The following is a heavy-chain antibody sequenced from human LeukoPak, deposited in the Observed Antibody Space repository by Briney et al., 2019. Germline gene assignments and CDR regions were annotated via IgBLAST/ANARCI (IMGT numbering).Heavy chain of an antibody. CDR2: IWYDGSNK. V-gene: IGHV3-33*01. CDR1: GFTFSSYG. D-gene: IGHD6-13*01. Sequence: GGSLRLSCAASGFTFSSYGMHWVRQAPGKGLEWVAVIWYDGSNKYYADSVKGRFTISRDNSKNTLYLQMNSLRGEDTAVYYCARDSFLYSSSWFVSWGAFDIWGQGTMVTVSS. J-gene: IGHJ3*02. CDR3: ARDSFLYSSSWFVSWGAFDI.